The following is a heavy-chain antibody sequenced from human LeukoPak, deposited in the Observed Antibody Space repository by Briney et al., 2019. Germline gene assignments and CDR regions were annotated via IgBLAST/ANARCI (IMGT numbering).Heavy chain of an antibody. Sequence: PGGSLRHSCAVSGFPLSFYEMNWVRQAPGKGLEWVSNIGARGTTRYYADSVKGRFSISRDNAKSSLYLQMNSLRVEDPAVYYCALLAVARGFDYSGQG. V-gene: IGHV3-48*03. D-gene: IGHD6-19*01. CDR3: ALLAVARGFDY. J-gene: IGHJ4*02. CDR2: IGARGTTR. CDR1: GFPLSFYE.